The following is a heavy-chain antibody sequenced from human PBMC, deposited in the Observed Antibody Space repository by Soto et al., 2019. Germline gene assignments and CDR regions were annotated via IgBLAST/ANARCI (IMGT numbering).Heavy chain of an antibody. CDR3: ATPHLRGRHYDFRSPPTASLNHYGFGA. CDR1: RGTFNTSP. V-gene: IGHV1-69*01. Sequence: QVQLAQSGAEVKKPGSSVRVSCQTSRGTFNTSPISWMRQSPVQGLEWLGDILPVFGMVNYAQQFQDRINLTADESTTSGCMEVSRLTAEGTAVYLCATPHLRGRHYDFRSPPTASLNHYGFGAWGQGTTVIVSS. D-gene: IGHD3-3*01. CDR2: ILPVFGMV. J-gene: IGHJ6*02.